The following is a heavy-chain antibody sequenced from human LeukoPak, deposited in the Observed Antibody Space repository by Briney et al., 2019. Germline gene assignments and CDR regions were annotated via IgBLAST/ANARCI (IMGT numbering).Heavy chain of an antibody. CDR2: IRYDGSNK. D-gene: IGHD4-23*01. CDR1: GFTFSSYG. V-gene: IGHV3-30*02. Sequence: GGSLRLPCAASGFTFSSYGMHWVRQAPGKGLEWVAFIRYDGSNKYYADSVKGRFTISRDNSKNTLYLQMNSLRAEDTAVYYCAKHYGGNSGWDYWGQGTLVTVSS. J-gene: IGHJ4*02. CDR3: AKHYGGNSGWDY.